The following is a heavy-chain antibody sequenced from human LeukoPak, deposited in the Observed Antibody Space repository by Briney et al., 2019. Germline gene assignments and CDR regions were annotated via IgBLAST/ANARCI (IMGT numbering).Heavy chain of an antibody. CDR3: ARGYCSSTSCNYYYYYMDV. D-gene: IGHD2-2*01. J-gene: IGHJ6*03. Sequence: SETLSLTCTVSGGSMLNYSWSWIRQTPGKGLEWIGYIHSSGSTNYNPSLRSRVTISLDMPKNHFSLKLSSVTAADTAVYHCARGYCSSTSCNYYYYYMDVWGKGTTVTVSS. CDR1: GGSMLNYS. CDR2: IHSSGST. V-gene: IGHV4-59*01.